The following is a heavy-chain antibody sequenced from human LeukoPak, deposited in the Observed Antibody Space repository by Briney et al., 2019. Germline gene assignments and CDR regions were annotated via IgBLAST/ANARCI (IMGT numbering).Heavy chain of an antibody. CDR1: GYTFTSYA. V-gene: IGHV1-3*01. D-gene: IGHD2-15*01. J-gene: IGHJ4*02. CDR3: ARGEALSVVVAAAPFDY. Sequence: ASVKVSCKASGYTFTSYAMHWVRQAPGQRLEWMGWINAGNGNTKYSQKFQGRVTITRDTSASTAYMELSSLRSEDTAVYYCARGEALSVVVAAAPFDYWGQGTLVTVSS. CDR2: INAGNGNT.